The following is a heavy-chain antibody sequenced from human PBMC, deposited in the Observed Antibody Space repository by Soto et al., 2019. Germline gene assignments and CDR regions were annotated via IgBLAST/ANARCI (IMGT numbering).Heavy chain of an antibody. CDR2: IIPIFGTA. V-gene: IGHV1-69*13. CDR1: GGTFSSYA. CDR3: ANSRHHTAMVEFDY. Sequence: GASVKVSCKASGGTFSSYAISWVRQAPGQGLEWMGGIIPIFGTANYAQKFQGRVTITADESTSTAYMELSSLRSEDTAVYYCANSRHHTAMVEFDYWGQGTLVTVSS. J-gene: IGHJ4*02. D-gene: IGHD5-18*01.